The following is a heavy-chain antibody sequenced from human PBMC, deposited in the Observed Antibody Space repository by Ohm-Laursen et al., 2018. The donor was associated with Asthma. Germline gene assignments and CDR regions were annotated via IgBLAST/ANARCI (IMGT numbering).Heavy chain of an antibody. CDR1: GFAFSTYA. CDR2: ISGNGGST. CDR3: AKYWEYSNSPLPSGFDY. V-gene: IGHV3-23*01. J-gene: IGHJ4*02. D-gene: IGHD6-6*01. Sequence: SLRLSCTASGFAFSTYAMSWVRQAPGKGLEWVSTISGNGGSTYYADSVKGRFTISRDNSKNTLYLQMNSLRAEDTAMYYCAKYWEYSNSPLPSGFDYWGQGTLVTVSS.